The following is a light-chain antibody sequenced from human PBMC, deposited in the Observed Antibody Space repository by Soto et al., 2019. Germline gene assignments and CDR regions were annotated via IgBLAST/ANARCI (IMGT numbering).Light chain of an antibody. J-gene: IGKJ4*01. CDR3: QQHINWPLT. V-gene: IGKV3-11*01. CDR2: EVS. Sequence: EIVLTQSPATLSLSPGERATLSCRASQTVSSSLAWYQLKPGQAPRLLIYEVSNRATGIPARFSGSGSGADFTLTISSLEPGDFALYYCQQHINWPLTFGGGTKV. CDR1: QTVSSS.